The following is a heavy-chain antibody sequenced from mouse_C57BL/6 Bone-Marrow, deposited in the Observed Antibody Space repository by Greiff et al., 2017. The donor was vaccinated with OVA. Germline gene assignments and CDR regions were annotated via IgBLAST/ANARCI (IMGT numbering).Heavy chain of an antibody. J-gene: IGHJ4*01. CDR1: GYTFTSYW. Sequence: QVQLQQPGAELVKPGASVKLSCKASGYTFTSYWMHWVKQRPGRGLEWIGRIDPNSGGTKYNEKFKSKATLTVDKPSSTSYMQLRSLTSEDSAVYYCASGGDLLGDYWGQGTSVTVSS. V-gene: IGHV1-72*01. CDR2: IDPNSGGT. D-gene: IGHD2-13*01. CDR3: ASGGDLLGDY.